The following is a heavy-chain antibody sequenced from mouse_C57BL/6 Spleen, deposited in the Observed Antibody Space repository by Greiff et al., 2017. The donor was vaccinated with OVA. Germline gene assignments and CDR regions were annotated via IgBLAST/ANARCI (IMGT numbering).Heavy chain of an antibody. V-gene: IGHV1-80*01. J-gene: IGHJ2*01. CDR1: GYAFSSYW. CDR3: ARAPYGSSYVDY. CDR2: IYPGDGDT. Sequence: QVQLQQSGAELVKPGASVKISCKASGYAFSSYWMNWVKQRPGKGLEWIGQIYPGDGDTNYNGKFKGKATLTADKSSSTAYMQLSSLTSEDSAVDFCARAPYGSSYVDYWGKGTTLTVSS. D-gene: IGHD1-1*01.